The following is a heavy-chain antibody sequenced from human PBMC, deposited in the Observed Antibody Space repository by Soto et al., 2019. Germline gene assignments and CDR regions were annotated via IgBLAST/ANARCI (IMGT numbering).Heavy chain of an antibody. CDR1: GYNFIAYA. CDR3: TIFHSHGMDV. J-gene: IGHJ6*02. D-gene: IGHD3-3*01. Sequence: QVQLAQSGAEVKKPGASVKISCKASGYNFIAYALHWVRQAPGQRPEWMGWINAANDDTKYSQNFQGRVTVTADTSANTGYLEMRSLKFDDTAVYYCTIFHSHGMDVWGQGTTVTVSS. V-gene: IGHV1-3*01. CDR2: INAANDDT.